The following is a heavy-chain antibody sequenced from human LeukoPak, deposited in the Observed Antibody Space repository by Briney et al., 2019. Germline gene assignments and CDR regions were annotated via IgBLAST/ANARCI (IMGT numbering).Heavy chain of an antibody. CDR1: GGSFSGYY. D-gene: IGHD3-16*02. CDR2: ISHSGST. J-gene: IGHJ4*02. CDR3: ARVSLITFGGVIVIHYYFDY. V-gene: IGHV4-34*01. Sequence: SETLSLTCAVYGGSFSGYYWSWIRQPPGKGLEWIGEISHSGSTNYNPSLKSRVTISVDTSKNQFSLKLSSVTAADTAVYYCARVSLITFGGVIVIHYYFDYWGQGTLVTVSS.